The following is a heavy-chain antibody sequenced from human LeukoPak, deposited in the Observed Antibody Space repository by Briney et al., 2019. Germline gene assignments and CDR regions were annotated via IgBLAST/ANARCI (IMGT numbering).Heavy chain of an antibody. D-gene: IGHD6-6*01. J-gene: IGHJ5*02. Sequence: PSETLSLTCAVYGGSFSGYYWSWIRQPPGKGLEWIGEINHSGSTNYNPSRKSRVTISVDTSKNQFSLKMSSVTAADTAVYYCASRYSGYHWGQGTLVTVSS. CDR2: INHSGST. CDR3: ASRYSGYH. CDR1: GGSFSGYY. V-gene: IGHV4-34*01.